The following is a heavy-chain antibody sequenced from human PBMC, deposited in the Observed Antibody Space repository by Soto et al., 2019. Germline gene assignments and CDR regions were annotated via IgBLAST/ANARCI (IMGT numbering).Heavy chain of an antibody. D-gene: IGHD6-19*01. CDR3: ARENIAVAGTYYFDY. CDR2: ISSSGSTI. J-gene: IGHJ4*02. V-gene: IGHV3-11*01. CDR1: GFTFSDYY. Sequence: GSLRLSCAASGFTFSDYYMSWIRQAPGKGLEWVSYISSSGSTIYYADSVKGRFTISRDNAKNSLYLQMNSLRAEDTAVYYCARENIAVAGTYYFDYWGQGTLVTVSS.